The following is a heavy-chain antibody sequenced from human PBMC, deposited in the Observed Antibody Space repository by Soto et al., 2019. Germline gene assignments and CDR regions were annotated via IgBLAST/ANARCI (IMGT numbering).Heavy chain of an antibody. CDR2: IIPFFGTV. Sequence: QVQLVQSGAEVKKPGSSVKVSCKASGGTFSNYPISSVRQAPGQGLEWMGGIIPFFGTVNYAQKFQGRVTITADESTSTAYMELSSLRSEDTAVYYCARGNHRWLQLWYFDLWGRGTLVTVSS. V-gene: IGHV1-69*12. CDR1: GGTFSNYP. J-gene: IGHJ2*01. CDR3: ARGNHRWLQLWYFDL. D-gene: IGHD5-12*01.